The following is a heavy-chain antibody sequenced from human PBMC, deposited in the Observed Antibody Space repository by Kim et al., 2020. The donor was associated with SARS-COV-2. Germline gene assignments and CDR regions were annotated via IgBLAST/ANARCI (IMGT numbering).Heavy chain of an antibody. D-gene: IGHD1-26*01. Sequence: GGSLRLSCAASGFTFNSYGMHWVRQAPGKGLEWVAVISYDGSNKYYADSVKGRFTISRDNSKNTLYLQMNSLRIEDTAVYYCAKSFSESYFGYDYWGQGTPVTVSS. CDR1: GFTFNSYG. J-gene: IGHJ4*02. CDR3: AKSFSESYFGYDY. CDR2: ISYDGSNK. V-gene: IGHV3-30*18.